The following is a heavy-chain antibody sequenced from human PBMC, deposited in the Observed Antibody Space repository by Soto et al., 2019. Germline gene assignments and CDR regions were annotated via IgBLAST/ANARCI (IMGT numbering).Heavy chain of an antibody. D-gene: IGHD3-3*01. Sequence: EVQLLESGGGLVQPGGSLRLSCAASGFTFSRYAMSWVRQAPGKGLEWVSGSSGVGGSTYYADSVKGRFTISRDNSKDTLYLQMNSLRGEDTAVYYCAKDVARITIFGAGAAFDIWGQGTMVTV. J-gene: IGHJ3*02. CDR1: GFTFSRYA. V-gene: IGHV3-23*01. CDR2: SSGVGGST. CDR3: AKDVARITIFGAGAAFDI.